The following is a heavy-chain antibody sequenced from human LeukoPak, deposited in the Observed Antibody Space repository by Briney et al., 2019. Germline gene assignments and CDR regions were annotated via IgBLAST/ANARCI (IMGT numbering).Heavy chain of an antibody. D-gene: IGHD6-6*01. Sequence: ASVKVSCKASGYTFTNYGISWVRQAPGQGLEWMGWISAYNGNTNYAQKLQGRVTVTTDTSTSTAYMELRSLRSDDTAVYYCARSGKQLEDYYYYYYMDVWGKGTTVTVSS. V-gene: IGHV1-18*01. CDR3: ARSGKQLEDYYYYYYMDV. CDR1: GYTFTNYG. J-gene: IGHJ6*03. CDR2: ISAYNGNT.